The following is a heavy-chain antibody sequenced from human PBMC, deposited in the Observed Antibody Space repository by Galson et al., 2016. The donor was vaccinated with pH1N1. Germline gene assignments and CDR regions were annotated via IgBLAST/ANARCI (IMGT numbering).Heavy chain of an antibody. CDR1: GYPFSSHD. D-gene: IGHD1-26*01. J-gene: IGHJ5*02. V-gene: IGHV1-8*03. CDR2: MRPSTGQT. Sequence: SVKVSCKVSGYPFSSHDINWVRQAPGQGLEWMGWMRPSTGQTGSAQKFQGRVTITGDTSISTAYMELSSLRFDDTAVYYCARGNPFWGYSGWSWGQGTLVTVSS. CDR3: ARGNPFWGYSGWS.